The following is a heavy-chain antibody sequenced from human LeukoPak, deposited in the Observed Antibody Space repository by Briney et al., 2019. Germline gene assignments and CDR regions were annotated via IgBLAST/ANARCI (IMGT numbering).Heavy chain of an antibody. CDR1: GGTFISYT. J-gene: IGHJ5*02. CDR3: ARDPDCSSTSCYSFDP. V-gene: IGHV1-69*04. Sequence: GASVKVSCKASGGTFISYTISWVRQAPGQGREWMGRIIPILGIANYAQKFQGRVTITADQSTSTAYMELSSLRSEDTAVYYCARDPDCSSTSCYSFDPWGQGTLVTVSS. CDR2: IIPILGIA. D-gene: IGHD2-2*01.